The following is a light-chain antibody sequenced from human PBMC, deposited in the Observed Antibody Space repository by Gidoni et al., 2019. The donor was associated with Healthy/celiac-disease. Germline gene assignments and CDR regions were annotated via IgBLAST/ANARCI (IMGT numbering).Light chain of an antibody. CDR3: YSTDSSDNHRV. J-gene: IGLJ2*01. Sequence: SYELTQPPSVSVSPGQTARITCPGDTLPKKYAYWYQQKSGQAPVLVIYEDNKRPSGIPERFSGSSSGTRATLTISGAQVEDEADYYCYSTDSSDNHRVFGGGTKLTVL. V-gene: IGLV3-10*01. CDR1: TLPKKY. CDR2: EDN.